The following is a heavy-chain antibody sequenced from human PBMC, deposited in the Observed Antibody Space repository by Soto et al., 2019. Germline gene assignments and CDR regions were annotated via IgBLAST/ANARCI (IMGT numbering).Heavy chain of an antibody. CDR3: AKDASAGWPVSAH. D-gene: IGHD6-19*01. Sequence: EVRLLESGGGLVQPGGSLRLSCAASGFTFSAFAMSWVRQAPGKGLEWVSGITNGGGTTTYADSVKGRFTISRDNSKNSLYLQMTSLRAEDTALYYCAKDASAGWPVSAHWGQGTQVTVSP. CDR2: ITNGGGTT. J-gene: IGHJ1*01. V-gene: IGHV3-23*01. CDR1: GFTFSAFA.